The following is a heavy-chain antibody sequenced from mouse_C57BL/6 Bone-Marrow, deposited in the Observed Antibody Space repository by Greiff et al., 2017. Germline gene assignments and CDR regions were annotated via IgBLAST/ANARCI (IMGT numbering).Heavy chain of an antibody. J-gene: IGHJ3*01. CDR3: TRGYDGFAY. V-gene: IGHV1-15*01. D-gene: IGHD2-2*01. CDR2: IDPETGGT. Sequence: QVQLQQSGAELVRPGASVTLSCKASGYTFTDYEMHWVKQTPVHGLEWIGAIDPETGGTAYNQKFKGKAILTADKASSTAYMGLRSLTSEDSAVYYCTRGYDGFAYWGQGTLVTVSA. CDR1: GYTFTDYE.